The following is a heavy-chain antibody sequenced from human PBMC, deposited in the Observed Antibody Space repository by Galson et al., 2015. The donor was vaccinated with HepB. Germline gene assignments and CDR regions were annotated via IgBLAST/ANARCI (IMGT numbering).Heavy chain of an antibody. CDR3: ARGDCTGECHASD. CDR1: GVTFSSYS. D-gene: IGHD2-8*02. Sequence: SVKVSCKASGVTFSSYSINWVRQAPGQGLEWMGRVIPTRDRANYAQKFQGRLTITADRSTTTAYMELSSLRSEDTAMYYCARGDCTGECHASDWGQGTLVTVSS. V-gene: IGHV1-69*08. J-gene: IGHJ4*02. CDR2: VIPTRDRA.